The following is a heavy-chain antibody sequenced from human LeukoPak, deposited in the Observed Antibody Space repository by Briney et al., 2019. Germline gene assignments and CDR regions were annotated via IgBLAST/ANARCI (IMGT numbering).Heavy chain of an antibody. CDR1: GYTFTRYY. CDR2: INPSGGST. D-gene: IGHD1-26*01. Sequence: EASVKVSCKASGYTFTRYYKHWVRQAPGQGLEWMGIINPSGGSTSYAQKFQGRVTMTRDTSTSTVYMELSSLRSEDTAVYYCAREGGLGGATVSDWGQGTLVTVSS. V-gene: IGHV1-46*01. CDR3: AREGGLGGATVSD. J-gene: IGHJ4*02.